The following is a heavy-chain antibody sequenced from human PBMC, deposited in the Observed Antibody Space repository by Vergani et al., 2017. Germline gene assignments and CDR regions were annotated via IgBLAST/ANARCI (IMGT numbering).Heavy chain of an antibody. CDR1: GFTFSSYA. Sequence: QVQLVESGGGVVQPGRSLRLSCAASGFTFSSYAMHWVRQAPGKGLEWVAVISYDGSNKYYAASVKGRFTISRDNSKNTLYLQMNSLRAEDTAVYYCARRGRGMGSSGWYDSYFDYWGQGTLVTVSS. V-gene: IGHV3-30-3*01. D-gene: IGHD6-19*01. CDR3: ARRGRGMGSSGWYDSYFDY. CDR2: ISYDGSNK. J-gene: IGHJ4*02.